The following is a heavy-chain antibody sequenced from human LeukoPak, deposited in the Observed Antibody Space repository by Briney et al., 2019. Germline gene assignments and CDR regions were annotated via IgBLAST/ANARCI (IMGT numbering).Heavy chain of an antibody. J-gene: IGHJ5*02. D-gene: IGHD6-13*01. CDR3: ARHVRKRGIAAAGSPGWFDP. CDR1: GGSFSGYY. V-gene: IGHV4-34*01. CDR2: INHSGNT. Sequence: SETLSLTCAVYGGSFSGYYWSWIRQPPGKGLEWIGEINHSGNTNYNPSLKSRVTISVDTSKNQFSLKLNSVTAADTAVYYCARHVRKRGIAAAGSPGWFDPWGQGTLVTVSS.